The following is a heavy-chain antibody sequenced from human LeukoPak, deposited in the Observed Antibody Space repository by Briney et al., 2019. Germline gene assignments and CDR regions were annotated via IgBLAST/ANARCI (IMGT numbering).Heavy chain of an antibody. V-gene: IGHV3-48*04. CDR3: ARVPTQFLQYYYDSSGYYGEAFDI. CDR2: IGGGSKNI. D-gene: IGHD3-22*01. CDR1: GFTFSSSW. Sequence: GGSLRLSCAASGFTFSSSWMTWVRQAPGKGLEWVSYIGGGSKNIQYADSVKGRFTISRDNAKNSLYLQMNSLRAEDTAVYYCARVPTQFLQYYYDSSGYYGEAFDIWGQGTMVTVSS. J-gene: IGHJ3*02.